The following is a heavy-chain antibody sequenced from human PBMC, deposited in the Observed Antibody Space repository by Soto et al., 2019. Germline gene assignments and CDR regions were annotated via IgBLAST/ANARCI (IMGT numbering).Heavy chain of an antibody. CDR1: GFTFSSYA. Sequence: EVQLLESGGGLVQPGGSLRLSCAASGFTFSSYAMSWVRQAPGKGLEWVSAISGSGGSTYYADSGKGRLTISRDNSKNTLYLKMNSLRAKDTAVYYCAKDLRGYEHPIFEYWGQGTLVNVSS. CDR2: ISGSGGST. D-gene: IGHD3-22*01. CDR3: AKDLRGYEHPIFEY. J-gene: IGHJ4*02. V-gene: IGHV3-23*01.